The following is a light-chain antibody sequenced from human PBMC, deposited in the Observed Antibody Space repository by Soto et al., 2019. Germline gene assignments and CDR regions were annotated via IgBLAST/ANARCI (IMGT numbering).Light chain of an antibody. V-gene: IGKV1-6*01. Sequence: AIQMTQSPSSLSASVGDRVTITCRASQGIRSELGWYQQKPGKAPNLLIYTASTLQSGVPSRFSGSGSGTDFTITISSLQPEDFATYYCIQDYNYPITFGGGTRVEIK. J-gene: IGKJ4*01. CDR3: IQDYNYPIT. CDR2: TAS. CDR1: QGIRSE.